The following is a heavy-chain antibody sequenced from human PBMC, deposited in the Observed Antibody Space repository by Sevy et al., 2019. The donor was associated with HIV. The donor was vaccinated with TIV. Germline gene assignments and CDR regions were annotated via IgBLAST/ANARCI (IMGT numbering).Heavy chain of an antibody. CDR1: GGTFSSYA. CDR3: ARDRDSSGHRDDAFDI. Sequence: ASVKVSCKASGGTFSSYAISWVRQAPGQGLEWMGGIIPIFGTANYAQKFQGRVTITADESTSTAYMELSSLRSEDTAVYYCARDRDSSGHRDDAFDIWGQGTMVIVSS. J-gene: IGHJ3*02. V-gene: IGHV1-69*13. CDR2: IIPIFGTA. D-gene: IGHD3-22*01.